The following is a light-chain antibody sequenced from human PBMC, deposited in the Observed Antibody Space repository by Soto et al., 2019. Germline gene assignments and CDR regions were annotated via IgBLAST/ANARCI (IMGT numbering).Light chain of an antibody. Sequence: QCGLTQPAFVSGSPGQSITISCTGTSSDVGGYNYVSWYQHPPGKAPKLMISEVSNRPSGVSNRFSGSKSGNTASLTISGLQAEDEADYYCSSYTSTSTRVFGTGTKVTVL. J-gene: IGLJ1*01. CDR1: SSDVGGYNY. CDR2: EVS. CDR3: SSYTSTSTRV. V-gene: IGLV2-14*01.